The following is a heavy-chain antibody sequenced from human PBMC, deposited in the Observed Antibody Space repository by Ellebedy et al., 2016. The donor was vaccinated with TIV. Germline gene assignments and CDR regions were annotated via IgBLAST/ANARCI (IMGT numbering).Heavy chain of an antibody. Sequence: GESLKISCAASGFTFSSYSMNWVRQAPGKGLEWVSYISSSSSTIYYADSVKGRFTIYRDNAKNSLYLQMNSLRAEDTAVYYCARRIAAAGTRVWGQGTLVTVSS. CDR1: GFTFSSYS. J-gene: IGHJ4*02. V-gene: IGHV3-48*01. CDR3: ARRIAAAGTRV. CDR2: ISSSSSTI. D-gene: IGHD6-13*01.